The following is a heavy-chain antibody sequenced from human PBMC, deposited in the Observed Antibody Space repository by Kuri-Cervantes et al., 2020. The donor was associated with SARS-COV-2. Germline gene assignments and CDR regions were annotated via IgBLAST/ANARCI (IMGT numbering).Heavy chain of an antibody. CDR2: ISYDGSNK. CDR3: ARDLRERPDY. D-gene: IGHD3-16*01. V-gene: IGHV3-30*04. Sequence: GGSLRLSCAASGFTFSSYAMHWVRQAPGKGLEWVAVISYDGSNKYYADSVKGRFTISRDNSKNTVFLQMNSLRVEDTALYYCARDLRERPDYWGQGTLVTVSS. J-gene: IGHJ4*02. CDR1: GFTFSSYA.